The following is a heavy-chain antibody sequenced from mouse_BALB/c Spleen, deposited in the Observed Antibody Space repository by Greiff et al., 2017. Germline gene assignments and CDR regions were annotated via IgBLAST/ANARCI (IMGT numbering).Heavy chain of an antibody. CDR1: GFAFSSYD. V-gene: IGHV5-12-1*01. J-gene: IGHJ3*01. D-gene: IGHD2-10*02. Sequence: EVKVVESGGGLVKPGGSLKLSCAASGFAFSSYDMSWVRQTPEKRLEWVAYISSGGGSTYYPDTVKGRFTISRDNAKNTLYLQMSSLKSEDTAMYYCARQEEEGLGFAYWGQGTLVTVSA. CDR2: ISSGGGST. CDR3: ARQEEEGLGFAY.